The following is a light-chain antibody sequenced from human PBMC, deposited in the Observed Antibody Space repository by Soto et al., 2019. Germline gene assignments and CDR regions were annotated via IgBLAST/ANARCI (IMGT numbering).Light chain of an antibody. CDR3: CSYAGSHTPWV. J-gene: IGLJ3*02. Sequence: QSVLPQPRSVSGSPGQSVTVSCTGTRSDVGGYNYVSWYQQHPGKAPKLMIYDVNKWPSGVPDRFSGSKSGNTASLTISGLQAEDEADYHCCSYAGSHTPWVFGGGTKLTVL. CDR1: RSDVGGYNY. V-gene: IGLV2-11*01. CDR2: DVN.